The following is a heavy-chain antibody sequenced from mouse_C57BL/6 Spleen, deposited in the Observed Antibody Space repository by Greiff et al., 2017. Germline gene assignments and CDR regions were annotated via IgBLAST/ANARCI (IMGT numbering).Heavy chain of an antibody. V-gene: IGHV5-17*01. J-gene: IGHJ2*01. D-gene: IGHD2-14*01. CDR1: GFTFSDYG. CDR3: ARKYDNYFDY. Sequence: EVQLVESGGGLVKPGGSLKLSCAASGFTFSDYGMHWVRQALEKGLEWVAYISSGSSTIYYADTVKGRFTISRDNAKNTLFLQMTSLRSEDTAMYYCARKYDNYFDYWGQGTTLTVSS. CDR2: ISSGSSTI.